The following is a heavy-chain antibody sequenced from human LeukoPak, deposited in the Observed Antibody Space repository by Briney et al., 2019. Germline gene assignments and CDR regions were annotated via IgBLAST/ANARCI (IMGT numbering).Heavy chain of an antibody. CDR1: GDSTSSSTYY. Sequence: KASETLSLTCTVSGDSTSSSTYYWDWIRQAPGKGLEWIGNIYDSGTTHYNPSLNGRVTMSLDESSNQLSLNLTSVTAADTAIYYCSRESGAFCPFGYWGQGTLVIVPS. CDR2: IYDSGTT. D-gene: IGHD1-26*01. CDR3: SRESGAFCPFGY. J-gene: IGHJ4*02. V-gene: IGHV4-39*07.